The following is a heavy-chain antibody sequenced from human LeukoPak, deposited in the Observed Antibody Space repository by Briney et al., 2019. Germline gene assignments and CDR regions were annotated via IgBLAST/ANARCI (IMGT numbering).Heavy chain of an antibody. D-gene: IGHD3-3*01. CDR2: ISAYNGNT. CDR3: ARVSGEQYDFWSGYYTSNGLDY. V-gene: IGHV1-18*01. CDR1: GYTFTSYG. J-gene: IGHJ4*02. Sequence: ASVKVSCKASGYTFTSYGISWVRQAPGQGLEWMGWISAYNGNTNYAQKLQGRVTMTTDTSASTAYMELRSLRSDDTAVYYCARVSGEQYDFWSGYYTSNGLDYWGQGTLVTVSS.